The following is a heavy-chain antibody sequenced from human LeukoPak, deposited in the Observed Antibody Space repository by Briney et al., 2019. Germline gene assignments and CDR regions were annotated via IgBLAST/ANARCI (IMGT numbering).Heavy chain of an antibody. D-gene: IGHD2-15*01. CDR2: FDPEDGET. Sequence: ASVKVSCKVSGYTLTELSMHWVRQAPGKGLEWMGGFDPEDGETTYAQKFQGRVTMTEDTSTDTAYMELSSLRSEDTAVYYCANGGYCSGGSCYFDIWGQGTMVTVSS. CDR3: ANGGYCSGGSCYFDI. V-gene: IGHV1-24*01. CDR1: GYTLTELS. J-gene: IGHJ3*02.